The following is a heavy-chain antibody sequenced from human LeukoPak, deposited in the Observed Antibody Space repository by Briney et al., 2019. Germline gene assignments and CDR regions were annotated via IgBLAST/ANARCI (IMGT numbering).Heavy chain of an antibody. J-gene: IGHJ5*02. V-gene: IGHV3-66*01. CDR3: ARDLYGSGSYSP. CDR1: GFTVSSNY. CDR2: IYSGGRT. Sequence: PGGPLRLSCAASGFTVSSNYMSCVRQAPGKGLEWVSVIYSGGRTYYADSVKGRFTISRDNSKNTLYLQMNSLRAEDTAVYYCARDLYGSGSYSPWGQGTLVTVSS. D-gene: IGHD3-10*01.